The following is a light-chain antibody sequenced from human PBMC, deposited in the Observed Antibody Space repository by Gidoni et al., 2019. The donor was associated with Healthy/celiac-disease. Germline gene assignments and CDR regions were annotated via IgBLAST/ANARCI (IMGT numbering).Light chain of an antibody. V-gene: IGKV3-15*01. Sequence: DIVMTPSPATLSLSPGERATLSCRASQSVSSNLAWYQQKPGQAPRLLIYGASTRATGIPARFSGSGSGTEFTLTISSLQSEDFAVYYCQQYNNWPPATFGQGTKLEIK. CDR1: QSVSSN. J-gene: IGKJ2*01. CDR3: QQYNNWPPAT. CDR2: GAS.